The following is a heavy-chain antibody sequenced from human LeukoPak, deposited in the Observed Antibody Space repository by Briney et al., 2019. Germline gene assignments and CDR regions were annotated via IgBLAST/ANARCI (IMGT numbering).Heavy chain of an antibody. J-gene: IGHJ4*02. CDR3: ARDKVVGPTKFDN. D-gene: IGHD1-26*01. CDR1: GFTFSDYW. V-gene: IGHV3-7*01. CDR2: IKQGGGEI. Sequence: GGSLRLSCAASGFTFSDYWMSWVRQAPGKGLEWVANIKQGGGEIYYVDSVKGRFTISRDNAKNSLYLQMNSLRAEDTGIYYCARDKVVGPTKFDNWGQGTLVTVS.